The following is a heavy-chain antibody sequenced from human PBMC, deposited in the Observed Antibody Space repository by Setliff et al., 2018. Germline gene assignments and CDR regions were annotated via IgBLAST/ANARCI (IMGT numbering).Heavy chain of an antibody. V-gene: IGHV4-39*01. CDR1: GGSLRDSAIF. D-gene: IGHD3-10*01. CDR2: TYYNGDT. J-gene: IGHJ6*03. Sequence: PSETRSLTCTVAGGSLRDSAIFWGWIRQPPGKGLEGIGSTYYNGDTYYNPSLKSRVTMSVDTSRNQFTLKLSPVTAADTALYYCARHVGIRGRGYNYYYYYMDVWGKGTTVTVSS. CDR3: ARHVGIRGRGYNYYYYYMDV.